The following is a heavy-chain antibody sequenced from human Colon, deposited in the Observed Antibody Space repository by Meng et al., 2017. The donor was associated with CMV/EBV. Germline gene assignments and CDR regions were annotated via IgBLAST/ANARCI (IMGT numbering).Heavy chain of an antibody. CDR1: GFIFTNYW. D-gene: IGHD3-9*01. V-gene: IGHV3-7*01. J-gene: IGHJ4*02. CDR3: ARVAFDIMTGSVYYFDS. Sequence: GESLKISCAASGFIFTNYWMSWLRQAPGQGLEWVANIKQDGSDNYYMDSVKGRFTIPRDDTVNSLYLQMNSLRAEDAAVYFCARVAFDIMTGSVYYFDSWGQGALVTVSS. CDR2: IKQDGSDN.